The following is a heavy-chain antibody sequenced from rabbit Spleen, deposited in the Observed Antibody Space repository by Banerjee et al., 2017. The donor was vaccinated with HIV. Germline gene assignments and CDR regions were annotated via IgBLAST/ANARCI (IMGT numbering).Heavy chain of an antibody. J-gene: IGHJ4*01. V-gene: IGHV1S40*01. CDR1: GFDFSSSYY. CDR2: INTATGKA. D-gene: IGHD4-1*01. Sequence: QSLEESGGDLVKPGASLTLTCNASGFDFSSSYYMCWVRQAPGKGLEWIACINTATGKAVYASWAKGRFTISKTSSTTVTLQMTSLTAADTATYFCARETSSGWGVVSFYFSLWGPGTLVTVS. CDR3: ARETSSGWGVVSFYFSL.